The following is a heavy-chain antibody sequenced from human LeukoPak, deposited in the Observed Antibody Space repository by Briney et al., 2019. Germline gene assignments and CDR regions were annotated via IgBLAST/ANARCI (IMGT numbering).Heavy chain of an antibody. V-gene: IGHV3-21*01. CDR1: GFTFSSYS. CDR2: ISSSSSYI. D-gene: IGHD3-22*01. CDR3: ARDPSSEYYYDSSGYFDY. J-gene: IGHJ4*02. Sequence: TGGSLRLSCAAPGFTFSSYSMNWVRQAPGKGLEWVSSISSSSSYIYYADSVKGRFTISRDNAKNSLYLQMNSLRAEDTAVYYCARDPSSEYYYDSSGYFDYWGQGTLVTVSS.